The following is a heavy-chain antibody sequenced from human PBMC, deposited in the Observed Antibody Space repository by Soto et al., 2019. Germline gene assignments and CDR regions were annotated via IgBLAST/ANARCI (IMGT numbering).Heavy chain of an antibody. Sequence: SETLSLTCTVSGGSISSSSYYWGWIRQPPGKGLEWIGSIYYSGSTYYNPSLKSRVTISVDTSKNQFSLKLSSVTAAETAVYYCARRYDYIWGSYRDQYYYYMDVWGKGTTVTVSS. CDR2: IYYSGST. D-gene: IGHD3-16*02. CDR1: GGSISSSSYY. CDR3: ARRYDYIWGSYRDQYYYYMDV. V-gene: IGHV4-39*01. J-gene: IGHJ6*03.